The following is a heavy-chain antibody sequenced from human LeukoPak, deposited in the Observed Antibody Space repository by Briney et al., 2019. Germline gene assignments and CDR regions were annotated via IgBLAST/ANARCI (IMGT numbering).Heavy chain of an antibody. V-gene: IGHV3-23*01. Sequence: PGGSLRLSCAASGFDLTTYAMTWVRQAPAKGLEWVSSIRIGGGGTYYADSVKGRFTISRDNSENTLHLQMNNLRVEDTARYFCARCMVLSQGWCNWFDPWGQRTLLRVSS. CDR3: ARCMVLSQGWCNWFDP. J-gene: IGHJ5*02. CDR1: GFDLTTYA. CDR2: IRIGGGGT. D-gene: IGHD6-13*01.